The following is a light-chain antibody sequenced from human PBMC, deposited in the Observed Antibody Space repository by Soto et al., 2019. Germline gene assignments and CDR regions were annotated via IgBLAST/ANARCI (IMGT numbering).Light chain of an antibody. CDR3: QQYGSSRWT. V-gene: IGKV3-20*01. CDR1: QSVSSSY. CDR2: GAS. J-gene: IGKJ1*01. Sequence: EIVLTQSPGTLSSSPGERATLSCRASQSVSSSYLAWYQQKPGLAPRLLIYGASSRATGIPDRFSGSGSGTDFTLTISRLEPEDFAVYYCQQYGSSRWTFGQGTKVDIK.